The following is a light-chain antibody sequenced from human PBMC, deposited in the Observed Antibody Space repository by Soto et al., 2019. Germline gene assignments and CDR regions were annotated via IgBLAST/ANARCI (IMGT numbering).Light chain of an antibody. CDR1: SRTYNY. CDR3: SECTAGTTL. CDR2: DVN. J-gene: IGLJ3*02. Sequence: QSALTQPASVSGSLGQSIIISCTGLSRTYNYVSWYQPHPGKAPTVISFDVNNRPSGLSQRGSGSKSGNTASLTISGLQAEAEAYYHCSECTAGTTLFGGGTKVTVL. V-gene: IGLV2-14*03.